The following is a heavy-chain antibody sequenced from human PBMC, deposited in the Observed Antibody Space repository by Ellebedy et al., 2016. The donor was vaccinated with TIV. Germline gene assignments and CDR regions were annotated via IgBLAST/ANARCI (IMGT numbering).Heavy chain of an antibody. J-gene: IGHJ6*02. V-gene: IGHV3-33*08. CDR2: IWYDGSNK. CDR1: GFTFSSYG. Sequence: PGGSLRLSCAASGFTFSSYGMHRVRQAPGKGLEWVAVIWYDGSNKYYADSVKGRFTISKDNSKNTLYLQMNSLRAEDTAVYYCARDLGYSYGHYGMDVWGQGTTVTVSS. CDR3: ARDLGYSYGHYGMDV. D-gene: IGHD5-18*01.